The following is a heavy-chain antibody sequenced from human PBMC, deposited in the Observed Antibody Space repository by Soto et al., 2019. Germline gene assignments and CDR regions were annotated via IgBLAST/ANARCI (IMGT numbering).Heavy chain of an antibody. Sequence: GASVKVSCKASGYTFTSYAMHWVRQAPGQRLEWMGWISAGNGDIRYSQKSQGRVTITRDTSASTAYMELSSLRSEDTAVYYCAKGLANYFDYWGPGTLVTVSS. V-gene: IGHV1-3*01. CDR2: ISAGNGDI. CDR3: AKGLANYFDY. J-gene: IGHJ4*02. CDR1: GYTFTSYA. D-gene: IGHD6-19*01.